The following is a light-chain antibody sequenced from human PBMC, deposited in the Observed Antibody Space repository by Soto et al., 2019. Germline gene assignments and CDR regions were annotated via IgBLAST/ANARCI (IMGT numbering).Light chain of an antibody. CDR2: DVS. CDR1: SSDVGGYNY. J-gene: IGLJ1*01. Sequence: QSVLTQPASVSGSPGQSITISCTGTSSDVGGYNYVSWYQQHPGKALKLMIYDVSNRPSGVSNRFSGSKSGNTASLTISGLQAEDEADYYCSSYTSSSTLLYVFGTGTRSPS. CDR3: SSYTSSSTLLYV. V-gene: IGLV2-14*01.